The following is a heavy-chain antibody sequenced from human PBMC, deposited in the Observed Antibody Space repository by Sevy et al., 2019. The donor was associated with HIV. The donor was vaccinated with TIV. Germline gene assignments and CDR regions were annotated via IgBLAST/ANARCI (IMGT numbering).Heavy chain of an antibody. CDR1: GLPFSSYA. CDR2: IQSDGDNH. J-gene: IGHJ3*02. V-gene: IGHV3-30*02. Sequence: QLGGPLRLSCTASGLPFSSYAIHWMRQAPGKGLEWVAHIQSDGDNHYYGDSVKGRFTISRDNSKNTVYLQMNSVRVEDMAVYYCAKNPYDNNAFDIWGQGTMVTVSS. D-gene: IGHD3-22*01. CDR3: AKNPYDNNAFDI.